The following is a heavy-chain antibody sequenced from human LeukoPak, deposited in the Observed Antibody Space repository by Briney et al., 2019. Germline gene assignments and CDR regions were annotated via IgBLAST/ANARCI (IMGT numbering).Heavy chain of an antibody. CDR3: ARGGYYDFWSGYYTRPGYYYGMDV. CDR2: NSGYKGNT. D-gene: IGHD3-3*01. V-gene: IGHV1-18*01. CDR1: GYPFGSYG. J-gene: IGHJ6*02. Sequence: ASVKVSCKASGYPFGSYGISWVRQAPGQGLEWMGWNSGYKGNTKYAQTFQGRVTMTTDTSTSTAYMELRSLRSDDTAVYYCARGGYYDFWSGYYTRPGYYYGMDVWGQGTTVTVSS.